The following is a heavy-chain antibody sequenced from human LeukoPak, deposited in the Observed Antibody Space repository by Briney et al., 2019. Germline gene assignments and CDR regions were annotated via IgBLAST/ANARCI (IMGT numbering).Heavy chain of an antibody. J-gene: IGHJ4*02. CDR1: GGSISSSSYY. V-gene: IGHV4-39*07. CDR3: ARILRLEYYFDY. CDR2: IYYSGST. D-gene: IGHD5/OR15-5a*01. Sequence: SETLSLTCTVSGGSISSSSYYWGWIRQPPGKGLEWIGSIYYSGSTYYNPSLKSRVTISVDTSKNQFSLKLSSVTAADTAVYYCARILRLEYYFDYWGQGTLVTVFS.